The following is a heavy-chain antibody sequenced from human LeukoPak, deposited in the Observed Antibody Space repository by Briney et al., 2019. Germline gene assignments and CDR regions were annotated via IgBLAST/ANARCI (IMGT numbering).Heavy chain of an antibody. J-gene: IGHJ6*02. CDR2: IIPILGIA. D-gene: IGHD6-19*01. Sequence: VASVKVSCKASGGTFSSYAISWVRQAPGQGLEWMGRIIPILGIANYAQKFQGRVTITADKSTSTAYMELSSLRSEDTAVYYCARTGYSSGWHAKAFYYYGMDVWGQGTTVTVSS. V-gene: IGHV1-69*04. CDR1: GGTFSSYA. CDR3: ARTGYSSGWHAKAFYYYGMDV.